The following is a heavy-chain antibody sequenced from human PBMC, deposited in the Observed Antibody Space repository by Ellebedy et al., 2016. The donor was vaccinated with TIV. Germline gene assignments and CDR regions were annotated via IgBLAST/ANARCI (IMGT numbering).Heavy chain of an antibody. Sequence: SETLSLTXTVSGGSISSSSYYWGWIRQPPGKGLEWIGSIYYSGSTYYNPSLKSRVTISVDTSKNQSSLKLSSVTAADTAVYYCARRPRIQLWQSGSDYFDYWGQGTLVTVSS. CDR1: GGSISSSSYY. J-gene: IGHJ4*02. V-gene: IGHV4-39*01. CDR2: IYYSGST. D-gene: IGHD5-18*01. CDR3: ARRPRIQLWQSGSDYFDY.